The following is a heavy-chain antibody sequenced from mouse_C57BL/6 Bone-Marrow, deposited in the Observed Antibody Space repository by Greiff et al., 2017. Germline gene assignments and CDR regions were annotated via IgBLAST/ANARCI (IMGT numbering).Heavy chain of an antibody. J-gene: IGHJ4*01. Sequence: QVQLQQSGPELVKPGASVKISCKASGYAFSSSWMNWVKQRPGKGLEWIGRIYPGDGDTNYNGKFKGKATLTADKSSITAYMQLSSLTSEDSAVYFCARWDGSSYNYAMDYWGQGTSVTVSS. D-gene: IGHD1-1*01. CDR3: ARWDGSSYNYAMDY. V-gene: IGHV1-82*01. CDR2: IYPGDGDT. CDR1: GYAFSSSW.